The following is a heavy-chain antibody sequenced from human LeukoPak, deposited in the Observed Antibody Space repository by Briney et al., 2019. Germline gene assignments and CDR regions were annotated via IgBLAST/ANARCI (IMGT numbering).Heavy chain of an antibody. CDR2: ISDRSTNI. D-gene: IGHD3-16*01. CDR3: VTDWPVW. J-gene: IGHJ4*02. Sequence: GGSLRLSCAVSGFSLSAFAMHWARQAPGKGLEWVSYISDRSTNIYYADSVKARFTISRDNAKNSLFLQMNSLRAEDTAVYFCVTDWPVWWGQGTLVTVSS. CDR1: GFSLSAFA. V-gene: IGHV3-48*01.